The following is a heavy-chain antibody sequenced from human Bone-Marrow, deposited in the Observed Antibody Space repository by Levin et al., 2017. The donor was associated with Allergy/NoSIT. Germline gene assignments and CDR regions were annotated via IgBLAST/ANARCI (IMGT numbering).Heavy chain of an antibody. D-gene: IGHD5-12*01. CDR3: SRNKWP. CDR1: GFTFTDVW. J-gene: IGHJ4*02. V-gene: IGHV3-7*01. Sequence: PGGSLRLSCIASGFTFTDVWMSWVRQAPGKGPEWVANVKRDGTEKYYLDSVKGRFTISRDNSKNSVYLQMNNLRVEETAVYYCSRNKWPWGQGTQVTVSS. CDR2: VKRDGTEK.